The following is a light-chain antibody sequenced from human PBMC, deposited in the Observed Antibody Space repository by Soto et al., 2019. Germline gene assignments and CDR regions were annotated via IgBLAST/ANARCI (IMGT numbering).Light chain of an antibody. V-gene: IGKV4-1*01. J-gene: IGKJ4*01. CDR2: WAS. Sequence: DIVMPQSPDSLAVSLGESATINCKSSQSVLYSSNNKNYLAWYQQKPGQPPKLLIYWASTRESGVPDRFSGSGSGTDFTLTISSLQAEDVAVYYCQQYYSTPPLTFGGGTKVDIK. CDR1: QSVLYSSNNKNY. CDR3: QQYYSTPPLT.